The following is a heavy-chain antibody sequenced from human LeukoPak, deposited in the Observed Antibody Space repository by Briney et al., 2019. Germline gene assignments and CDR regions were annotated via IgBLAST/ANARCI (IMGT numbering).Heavy chain of an antibody. D-gene: IGHD2-15*01. Sequence: GGSLRLSCAAAGFTVSSNYMSWVRQAPGKGLEWVSVIYSGGSTYYADSVKGRFTISRDNSKNTLYLQMNSLRAEDTAVYYCARHCGSAPQFDYWGQGTLVTVSS. J-gene: IGHJ4*02. CDR3: ARHCGSAPQFDY. V-gene: IGHV3-53*01. CDR1: GFTVSSNY. CDR2: IYSGGST.